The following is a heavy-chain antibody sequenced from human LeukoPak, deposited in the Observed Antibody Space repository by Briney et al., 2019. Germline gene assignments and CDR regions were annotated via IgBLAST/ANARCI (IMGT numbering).Heavy chain of an antibody. CDR2: IYSGGDT. Sequence: GGSLRLSCAASGFFVSNNYMSWVRQAPGKGLEWVSVIYSGGDTYYADSVKGRFTISRDNSKNTLYLQMNSLRAEDTAVYYCAKGLITGSIDYWGQGTLVTVSS. CDR1: GFFVSNNY. CDR3: AKGLITGSIDY. V-gene: IGHV3-66*02. J-gene: IGHJ4*02. D-gene: IGHD5-24*01.